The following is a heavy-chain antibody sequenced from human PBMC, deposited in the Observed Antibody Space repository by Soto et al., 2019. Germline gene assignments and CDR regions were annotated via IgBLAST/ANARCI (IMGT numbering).Heavy chain of an antibody. CDR3: ARGGGRGYSYGYGIRDDAFNL. D-gene: IGHD5-18*01. CDR1: GGSFSGYY. V-gene: IGHV4-34*01. J-gene: IGHJ3*01. Sequence: QVQLQQWGAGLVKSSETLSLTCAVYGGSFSGYYWSWIRQPPGQGLEWIGEISHSGRTNYNPSRKSRVSRSVDTSKNQFSLKVNSVSAADTAVYYCARGGGRGYSYGYGIRDDAFNLWGQGTMVTVSS. CDR2: ISHSGRT.